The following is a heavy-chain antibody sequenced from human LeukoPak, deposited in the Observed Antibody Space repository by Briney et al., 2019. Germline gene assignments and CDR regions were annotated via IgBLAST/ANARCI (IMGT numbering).Heavy chain of an antibody. CDR3: AREGSEYSSGWYRSHWFDP. V-gene: IGHV4-34*01. Sequence: MPSETLSLTCAVYGGSFSGYYWSWIRQPPGKGLEWIGEINHSGSTNYNPSLKSRVTISVDTSKNQFSLKLSSVTAADTAVYYCAREGSEYSSGWYRSHWFDPWGQGTLVTVSS. J-gene: IGHJ5*02. D-gene: IGHD6-19*01. CDR2: INHSGST. CDR1: GGSFSGYY.